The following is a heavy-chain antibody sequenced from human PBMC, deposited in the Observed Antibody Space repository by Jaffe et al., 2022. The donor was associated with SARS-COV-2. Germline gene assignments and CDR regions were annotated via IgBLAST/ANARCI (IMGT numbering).Heavy chain of an antibody. Sequence: EVQLVESGGGLVQPGGSLRLSCAASGFTFSSYWMSWVRQAPGKGLEWVANIKQDGSEKYYVDSVKGRFTISRDNAKNSLYLQMNSLRAEDTAVYYCARAASNHDYGDADAFDIWGQGTMVTVSS. CDR2: IKQDGSEK. V-gene: IGHV3-7*01. CDR3: ARAASNHDYGDADAFDI. J-gene: IGHJ3*02. D-gene: IGHD4-17*01. CDR1: GFTFSSYW.